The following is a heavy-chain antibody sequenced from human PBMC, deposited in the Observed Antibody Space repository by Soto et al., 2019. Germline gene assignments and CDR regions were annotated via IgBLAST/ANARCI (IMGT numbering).Heavy chain of an antibody. J-gene: IGHJ4*02. CDR3: VRVYGAIDY. CDR2: INTKSGNR. D-gene: IGHD4-17*01. V-gene: IGHV1-8*01. Sequence: QVQLVQSGAEVKKPGASVKVSCKASGYAFTDYDINWVRQATGQGLEWMGWINTKSGNRGYAQQFQGRVIMTSSTSITTAYMELRGLISEDTAVYYCVRVYGAIDYWGQGTLVTVSS. CDR1: GYAFTDYD.